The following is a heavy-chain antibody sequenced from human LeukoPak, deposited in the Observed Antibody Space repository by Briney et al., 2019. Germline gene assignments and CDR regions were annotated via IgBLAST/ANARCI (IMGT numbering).Heavy chain of an antibody. CDR3: ARQGYGSSWYLAREQYYFDY. CDR2: IYPGDSDT. Sequence: GESLKISCKGSGYSFTSYWIGWVRQMPGKGLEGMGIIYPGDSDTIYSPSFQGQVTISADKSISTAYLQWSSLKASDTAMYYCARQGYGSSWYLAREQYYFDYWGQGTLVTVSS. V-gene: IGHV5-51*01. J-gene: IGHJ4*02. CDR1: GYSFTSYW. D-gene: IGHD6-13*01.